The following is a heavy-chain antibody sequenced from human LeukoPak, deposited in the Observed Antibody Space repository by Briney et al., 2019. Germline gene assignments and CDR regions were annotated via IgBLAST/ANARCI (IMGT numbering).Heavy chain of an antibody. J-gene: IGHJ4*02. Sequence: GGSLRLSCAASGFTFDDYAMHWVRHAPGKGLEWVSGISWNSGSIGYADSVKGRFTISRDNAKNSLYLQMNSLRAEDTAVYYCASIPGGYSSGWYRYPQSDWGQGTLVTVSS. CDR2: ISWNSGSI. V-gene: IGHV3-9*01. CDR1: GFTFDDYA. D-gene: IGHD6-19*01. CDR3: ASIPGGYSSGWYRYPQSD.